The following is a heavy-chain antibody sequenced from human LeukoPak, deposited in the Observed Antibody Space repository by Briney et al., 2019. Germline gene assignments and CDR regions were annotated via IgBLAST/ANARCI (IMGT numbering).Heavy chain of an antibody. Sequence: GASVKVSCKASGYTFTSYGISWVRQAPGQGLEWMGWISAYNGNTNYAQKLQGRVTMTTDTSTSTAYMELRSLRSDDTAVYYCARDLECSSTSCYPSGGYWGQGTLVTVSS. V-gene: IGHV1-18*01. J-gene: IGHJ4*02. CDR3: ARDLECSSTSCYPSGGY. CDR2: ISAYNGNT. CDR1: GYTFTSYG. D-gene: IGHD2-2*01.